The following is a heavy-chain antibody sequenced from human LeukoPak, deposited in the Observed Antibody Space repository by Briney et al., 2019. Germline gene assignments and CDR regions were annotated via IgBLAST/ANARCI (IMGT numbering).Heavy chain of an antibody. V-gene: IGHV4-39*01. CDR3: ARRSGYCSGGSCYTTYYMDV. CDR1: GGSISSSSYY. D-gene: IGHD2-15*01. Sequence: SETLSLTCTVSGGSISSSSYYWGWIRQPPGKGLEWIGSIYYSGSTYYNPSLKSRVTISVDTSKNQFSLKLSSVTAADTAVYYCARRSGYCSGGSCYTTYYMDVWGKGTTVTISS. J-gene: IGHJ6*03. CDR2: IYYSGST.